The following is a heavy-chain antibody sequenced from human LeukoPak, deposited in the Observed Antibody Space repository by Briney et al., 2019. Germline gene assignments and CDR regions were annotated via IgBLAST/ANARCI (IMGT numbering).Heavy chain of an antibody. Sequence: PGGSLRLSCAASGFTFSSYAMHWVRQAPGKGLEWVAVISYDGSSKYYADSVKGRFTISRDNSKNTLYLQMNSLRAEDTAVYYCARDRARLKKAQYCSGGSCYENYFDYWGQGTLVTVSS. CDR3: ARDRARLKKAQYCSGGSCYENYFDY. V-gene: IGHV3-30-3*01. CDR2: ISYDGSSK. D-gene: IGHD2-15*01. CDR1: GFTFSSYA. J-gene: IGHJ4*02.